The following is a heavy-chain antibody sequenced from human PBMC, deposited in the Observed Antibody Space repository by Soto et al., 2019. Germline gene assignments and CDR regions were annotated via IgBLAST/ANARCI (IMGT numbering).Heavy chain of an antibody. Sequence: SQTLSLTCVISGDSVSSNGACWNWIRQSPSRGLQWLGRIYYRSKWFHDYAASVESRMAINPDTSRNQFSLQLNYVTPEDAAVYYCARVHCSAGTCLDGLDFWGQGTTVTVSS. CDR3: ARVHCSAGTCLDGLDF. V-gene: IGHV6-1*01. CDR1: GDSVSSNGAC. D-gene: IGHD2-15*01. J-gene: IGHJ6*02. CDR2: IYYRSKWFH.